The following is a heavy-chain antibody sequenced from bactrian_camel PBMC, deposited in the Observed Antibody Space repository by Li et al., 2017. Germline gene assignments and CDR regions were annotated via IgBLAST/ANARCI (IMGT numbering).Heavy chain of an antibody. CDR2: IYTGGGST. D-gene: IGHD2*01. CDR3: SVTTTSGTFNY. Sequence: VQLVESGGGSVQAGGSLRLSCVLSGYTYSYPYMGWFRQAPGAEREGIAAIYTGGGSTYYADSVKGRFTSSRDNPKNTVYLQMNSLKPEDTALYYCSVTTTSGTFNYWGQGTQVTVS. J-gene: IGHJ4*01. V-gene: IGHV3S40*01. CDR1: GYTYSYPY.